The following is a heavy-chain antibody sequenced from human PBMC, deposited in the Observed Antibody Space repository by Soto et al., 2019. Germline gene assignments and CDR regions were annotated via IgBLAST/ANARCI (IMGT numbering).Heavy chain of an antibody. CDR2: ISPDGSNR. CDR3: TKPRSSLQWPPFDP. CDR1: GFRFSSYG. Sequence: QVKLVESGGGVVQPGRSLRLSCAASGFRFSSYGMHWVRQAPGKGLEWVALISPDGSNREYADSVKGRFTISRDNSKNTLYLHMNSLRVEDTAVYDCTKPRSSLQWPPFDPWGHGTLVTVSS. D-gene: IGHD6-19*01. V-gene: IGHV3-30*18. J-gene: IGHJ5*02.